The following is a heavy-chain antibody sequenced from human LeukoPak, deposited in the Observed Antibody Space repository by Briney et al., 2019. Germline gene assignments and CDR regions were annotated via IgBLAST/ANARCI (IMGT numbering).Heavy chain of an antibody. V-gene: IGHV3-66*01. J-gene: IGHJ4*02. Sequence: GGSLRLSCAASGLIVNNNYMSWVRQAPGKGLEWVSITYRDGNTNYADSVKGRFTIPRDNSKNTLSLQMNSLRAEDTAVYHCACSGPYSNGGVMTDYWGQGTLVTVSS. D-gene: IGHD6-19*01. CDR1: GLIVNNNY. CDR2: TYRDGNT. CDR3: ACSGPYSNGGVMTDY.